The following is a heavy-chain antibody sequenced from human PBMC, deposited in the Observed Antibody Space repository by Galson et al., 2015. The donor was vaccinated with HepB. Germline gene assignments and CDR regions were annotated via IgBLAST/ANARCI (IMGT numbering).Heavy chain of an antibody. Sequence: SLRLSCAASGFTFSSYAMHWVRQAPGKGLEWVAFISYDGSNKYYADSVKGRFTISKDNSKNTLYLQMNGLRAEDTAVYYCARGEGTGSFECWGQGTLVTVSS. CDR1: GFTFSSYA. CDR2: ISYDGSNK. J-gene: IGHJ4*02. D-gene: IGHD2-8*02. V-gene: IGHV3-30-3*01. CDR3: ARGEGTGSFEC.